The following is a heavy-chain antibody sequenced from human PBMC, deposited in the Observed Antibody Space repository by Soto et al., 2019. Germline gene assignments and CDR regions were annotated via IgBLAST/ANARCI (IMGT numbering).Heavy chain of an antibody. Sequence: SETLSLTCAVYGGSFGGYYWSWIRQPPGKGLEWIGEINHSGSTNHNPSLKSRVTISVDTSKNQFSLELSSVTAADTAVDYCARGHMGAMVAALPYWFDPWGQGTLVTVSS. V-gene: IGHV4-34*01. CDR2: INHSGST. CDR1: GGSFGGYY. D-gene: IGHD2-15*01. CDR3: ARGHMGAMVAALPYWFDP. J-gene: IGHJ5*02.